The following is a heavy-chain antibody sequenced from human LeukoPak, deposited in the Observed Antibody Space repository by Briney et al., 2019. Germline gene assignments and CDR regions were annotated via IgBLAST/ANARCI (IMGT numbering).Heavy chain of an antibody. J-gene: IGHJ6*03. V-gene: IGHV1-8*01. D-gene: IGHD2-8*01. CDR3: ARGSLIVPRMDV. CDR1: GYTFTSYD. CDR2: MNPNSGNT. Sequence: ASVKVPCKASGYTFTSYDINWVRQATGQGLEWMGWMNPNSGNTGYAQKFRGRVTMTRNTSISTAYMELSSLRSEDTAVYYCARGSLIVPRMDVWGKGTTVTVSS.